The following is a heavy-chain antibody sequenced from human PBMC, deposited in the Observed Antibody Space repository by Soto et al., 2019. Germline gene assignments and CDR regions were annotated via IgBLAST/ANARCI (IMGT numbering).Heavy chain of an antibody. CDR1: GFTFSSYG. Sequence: GGSLRLSCAASGFTFSSYGMHWVRQAPGKGLEWVAVISYDGSNKYYADSVKGRFTISRDNSKNTLYLQMNSLRAEDTAVYYWAKDLIAAAGTGSYYYMDVWGKGTTVTVSS. J-gene: IGHJ6*03. D-gene: IGHD6-13*01. CDR2: ISYDGSNK. V-gene: IGHV3-30*18. CDR3: AKDLIAAAGTGSYYYMDV.